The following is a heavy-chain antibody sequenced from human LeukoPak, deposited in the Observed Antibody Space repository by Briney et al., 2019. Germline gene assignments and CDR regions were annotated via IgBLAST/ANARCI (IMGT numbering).Heavy chain of an antibody. V-gene: IGHV6-1*01. J-gene: IGHJ3*02. CDR3: AVDWGFDAFDI. CDR2: TYYRSKWYN. Sequence: SQTLSLTCALSGDSVSSNSFAWNWIRQSPSRGLEWLGRTYYRSKWYNDYALSVKSRITINPDTSKNQFSLQLNSVTAADTAVYYCAVDWGFDAFDIWGQGTMVTVSS. CDR1: GDSVSSNSFA. D-gene: IGHD7-27*01.